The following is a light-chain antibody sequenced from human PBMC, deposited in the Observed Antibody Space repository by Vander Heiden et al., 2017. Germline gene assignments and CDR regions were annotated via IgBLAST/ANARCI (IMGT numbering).Light chain of an antibody. Sequence: DIQMTQSPSSLSASVGDRVTITCRASQTISNYLHWYQHKLGKAPKLLIYAASNLQSGVPPRFYGSGSGTDFTLTITSLQPEDFATYYCQQSDSVPDTFGQGTKFEMK. J-gene: IGKJ2*01. CDR2: AAS. V-gene: IGKV1-39*01. CDR1: QTISNY. CDR3: QQSDSVPDT.